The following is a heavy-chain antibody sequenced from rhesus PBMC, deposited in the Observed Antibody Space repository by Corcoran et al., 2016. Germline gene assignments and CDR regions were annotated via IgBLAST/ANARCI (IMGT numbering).Heavy chain of an antibody. CDR1: GGSISSGYYY. Sequence: QVQLQESGPGLVKPSETLSLTCAVSGGSISSGYYYWSWIRQPPGKGLEWIGDITYSGSTSYNPSLKSRVTIARDTSKNQFSLKLSSVTAADTAVYYCARESSWYYFDYWGQGVLVTVSS. J-gene: IGHJ4*01. D-gene: IGHD6-13*01. CDR2: ITYSGST. CDR3: ARESSWYYFDY. V-gene: IGHV4-122*02.